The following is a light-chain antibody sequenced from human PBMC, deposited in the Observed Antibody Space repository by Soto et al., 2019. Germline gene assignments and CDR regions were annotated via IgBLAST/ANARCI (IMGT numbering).Light chain of an antibody. J-gene: IGLJ1*01. Sequence: QSVLTQPASVSGSPGQSITISCTGTSSDVGGHNSVSWYRQDPGKAPKLMIYDVSNRPSGVSVRFSGSKSGNTASLTISGLQIEDEADYYCSSFTSSVTYVFGTGTKVTVL. CDR2: DVS. CDR3: SSFTSSVTYV. V-gene: IGLV2-14*01. CDR1: SSDVGGHNS.